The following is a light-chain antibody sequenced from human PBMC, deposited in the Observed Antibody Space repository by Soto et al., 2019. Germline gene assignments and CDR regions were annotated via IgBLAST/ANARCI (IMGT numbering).Light chain of an antibody. V-gene: IGKV3-15*01. CDR3: RQYNSWPRGT. CDR2: GAS. J-gene: IGKJ1*01. CDR1: QSVSSN. Sequence: EIVMTQSPATLSVSPGERATLSCRASQSVSSNLAWYQQKPGQAPRLLIYGASTRATGIPARISGSGSGTEFTLNLSSLQSEDFAGYYGRQYNSWPRGTVGQGTKVNIK.